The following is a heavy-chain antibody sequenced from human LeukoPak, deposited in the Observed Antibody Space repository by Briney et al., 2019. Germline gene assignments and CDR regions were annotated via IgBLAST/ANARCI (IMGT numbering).Heavy chain of an antibody. D-gene: IGHD2-2*01. J-gene: IGHJ4*02. Sequence: GGSLRLSCAASGFPLNDNGMHWVRQAPGKGLEWVAFIQNDGDNEQYIESVKGRFTISRDNAKNTLYLQMDSLRVEDTAVYYCTNHALDYWGQGTLVTVSS. CDR3: TNHALDY. V-gene: IGHV3-30*02. CDR1: GFPLNDNG. CDR2: IQNDGDNE.